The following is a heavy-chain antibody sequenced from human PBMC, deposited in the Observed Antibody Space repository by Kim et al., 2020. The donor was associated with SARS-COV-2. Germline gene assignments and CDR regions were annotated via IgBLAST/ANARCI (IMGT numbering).Heavy chain of an antibody. V-gene: IGHV3-9*01. D-gene: IGHD1-26*01. CDR3: AISLTPGAPHALYYFDY. J-gene: IGHJ4*02. Sequence: VQGQFTISRDNAKNSLYLKMSSLRAEDTALYYCAISLTPGAPHALYYFDYWGQGTLVTVSS.